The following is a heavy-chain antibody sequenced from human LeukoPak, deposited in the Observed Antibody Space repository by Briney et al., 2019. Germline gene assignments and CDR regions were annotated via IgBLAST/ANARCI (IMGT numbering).Heavy chain of an antibody. J-gene: IGHJ4*02. CDR1: GGSISSSSYC. Sequence: PSETLSLTCTVSGGSISSSSYCWGWARHPPGKGLEWIGSIYYSGSTYYNPSLKSRVTISVDTSKNQFSLKLSSVTAADTAVYYCANLRSDSSSWYDYWGQGTLVTVSS. CDR2: IYYSGST. CDR3: ANLRSDSSSWYDY. V-gene: IGHV4-39*07. D-gene: IGHD6-13*01.